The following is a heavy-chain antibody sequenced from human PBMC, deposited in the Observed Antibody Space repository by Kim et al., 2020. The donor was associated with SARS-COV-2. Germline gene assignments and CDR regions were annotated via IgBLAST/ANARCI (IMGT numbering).Heavy chain of an antibody. CDR2: IYYSGST. CDR1: GGSISSSSYY. CDR3: ARPPGVVPAASGFDP. D-gene: IGHD2-2*01. J-gene: IGHJ5*02. V-gene: IGHV4-39*01. Sequence: SETLSLTCTVSGGSISSSSYYWGWIRQPPGKGLEWIGSIYYSGSTYYNPSLKSRVTISVDTSKNQFSLKLSSVTAADTAVYYCARPPGVVPAASGFDPWGQGTLVTVSS.